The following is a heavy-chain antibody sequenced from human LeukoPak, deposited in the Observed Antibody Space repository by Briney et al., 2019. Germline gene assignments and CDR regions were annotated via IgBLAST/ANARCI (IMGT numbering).Heavy chain of an antibody. D-gene: IGHD6-13*01. Sequence: PGGSLRLSCAASGFTFRNYGMHCLRQAPGKGLEWVAVISDDGSKKYYADSVKGRFTISRDNSNNALYLQMNSLRAEDTAVYYCAKDRETTASGTFDYWGQGALVTVSS. CDR1: GFTFRNYG. CDR3: AKDRETTASGTFDY. J-gene: IGHJ4*02. V-gene: IGHV3-30*18. CDR2: ISDDGSKK.